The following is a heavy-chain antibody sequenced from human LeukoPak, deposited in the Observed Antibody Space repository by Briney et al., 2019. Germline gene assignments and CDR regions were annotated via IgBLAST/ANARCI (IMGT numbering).Heavy chain of an antibody. D-gene: IGHD2-15*01. V-gene: IGHV3-23*01. CDR1: GFSFSSYG. CDR3: AKNGDRGAYCSGGSCYPYYYYYMDV. Sequence: GGSLRLSCAASGFSFSSYGMCWVRQALGKGLEWVSAISGTGGTTYYADSVKGRFTISRDNSKNTLYLQMTSLRAEDTAVYYCAKNGDRGAYCSGGSCYPYYYYYMDVWGKGTTVTISS. J-gene: IGHJ6*03. CDR2: ISGTGGTT.